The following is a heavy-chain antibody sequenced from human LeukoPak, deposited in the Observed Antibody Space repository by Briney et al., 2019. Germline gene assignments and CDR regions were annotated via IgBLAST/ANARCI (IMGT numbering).Heavy chain of an antibody. CDR2: INHSGST. Sequence: PSETLSLTCAVYGGSFSGYYWSWIRQPPGKGLEWIGEINHSGSTNYNPSLKSRVTISVDTSKNQFSLKLSSVTAADTAVYYCARDRGLRCYYMDVWGKGTTVTVSS. V-gene: IGHV4-34*01. D-gene: IGHD1-26*01. J-gene: IGHJ6*03. CDR3: ARDRGLRCYYMDV. CDR1: GGSFSGYY.